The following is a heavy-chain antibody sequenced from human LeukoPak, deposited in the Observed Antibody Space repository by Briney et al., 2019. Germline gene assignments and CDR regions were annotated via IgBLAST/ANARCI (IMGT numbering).Heavy chain of an antibody. D-gene: IGHD2-8*01. CDR2: ISGSGGST. V-gene: IGHV3-23*01. J-gene: IGHJ3*02. CDR1: GFTFSNSA. Sequence: PGGSLRLSCAASGFTFSNSALSWVRQAPGKGLEWVSDISGSGGSTYYADSVKGRFTISRDNAKNSLYLQMNSLRAEDTAVYYCARDCLYGRGAFDIWGQGTMVTVSS. CDR3: ARDCLYGRGAFDI.